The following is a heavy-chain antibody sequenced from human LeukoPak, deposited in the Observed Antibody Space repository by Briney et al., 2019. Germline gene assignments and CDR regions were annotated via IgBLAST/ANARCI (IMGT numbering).Heavy chain of an antibody. V-gene: IGHV3-30*02. Sequence: PGGSLRLSCAASGFTFSSYGMRWVRQAPGKGLEWVAVIWYGGSNKYYADSVKGRFTISRDNSKNTLYLQMNSLRAEDTAVYYCAKEVEYSSSSYFDYWGQGTLVTVSS. D-gene: IGHD6-6*01. J-gene: IGHJ4*02. CDR2: IWYGGSNK. CDR1: GFTFSSYG. CDR3: AKEVEYSSSSYFDY.